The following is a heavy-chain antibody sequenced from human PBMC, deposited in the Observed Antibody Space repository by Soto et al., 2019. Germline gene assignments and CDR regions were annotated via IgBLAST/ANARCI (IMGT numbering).Heavy chain of an antibody. CDR1: GYTFTSYD. Sequence: ASVKVSCKASGYTFTSYDINWVRQATGQGLEWMGWMNPNSGNTGYAQKFQGRVTMTRNTSISTAYMELSSLRSEDTAVYYCARGPGTVTTPFGYYYYYMAVWGKGTTVTVSS. V-gene: IGHV1-8*01. CDR3: ARGPGTVTTPFGYYYYYMAV. CDR2: MNPNSGNT. D-gene: IGHD4-17*01. J-gene: IGHJ6*03.